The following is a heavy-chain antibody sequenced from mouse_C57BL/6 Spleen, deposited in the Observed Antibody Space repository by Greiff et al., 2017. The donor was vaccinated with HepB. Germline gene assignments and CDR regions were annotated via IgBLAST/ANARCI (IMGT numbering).Heavy chain of an antibody. J-gene: IGHJ4*01. V-gene: IGHV1-81*01. Sequence: QVQLQQSGAELARPGASVKLSCKASGYTFTSYGISWVKQRTGQGLEWIGEIYPRSGNTYYNEKFKGKATLTADKSSSTAYMELRSLTSEDSAVYFCARNEILSNSGIGSGMDYWGQGTSVTVSS. CDR1: GYTFTSYG. D-gene: IGHD2-5*01. CDR2: IYPRSGNT. CDR3: ARNEILSNSGIGSGMDY.